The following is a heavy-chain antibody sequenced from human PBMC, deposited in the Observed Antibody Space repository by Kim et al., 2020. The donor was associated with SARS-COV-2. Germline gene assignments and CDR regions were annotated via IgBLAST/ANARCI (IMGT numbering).Heavy chain of an antibody. J-gene: IGHJ4*02. CDR3: ATYGGNSGFDN. CDR2: IYYTGST. V-gene: IGHV4-59*13. CDR1: GVSISRYF. D-gene: IGHD4-17*01. Sequence: SETLSLTCSVSGVSISRYFWSWIRQPPGKGLEWIGYIYYTGSTNYNPSLKRRVTISLDTPKNQVSLSLNSVTAADTAVYYCATYGGNSGFDNWGQGTLVTVSS.